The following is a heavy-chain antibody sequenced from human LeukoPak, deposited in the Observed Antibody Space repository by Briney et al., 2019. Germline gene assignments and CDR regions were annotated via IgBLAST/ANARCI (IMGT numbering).Heavy chain of an antibody. J-gene: IGHJ6*03. CDR3: ASQLWSGDYYYYMDV. CDR1: GGSISSYY. Sequence: SETLSLTCTVSGGSISSYYWSWIRQPPGKGLEWIGYIYYSGSTNYNPSLKSRVTISVDTSKNQFSLKLSSVTAADTAVYYCASQLWSGDYYYYMDVWGKGTTVTVYS. V-gene: IGHV4-59*08. D-gene: IGHD3-10*01. CDR2: IYYSGST.